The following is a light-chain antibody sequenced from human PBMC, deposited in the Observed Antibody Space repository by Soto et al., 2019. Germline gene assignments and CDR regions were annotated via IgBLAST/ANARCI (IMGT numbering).Light chain of an antibody. V-gene: IGKV1-27*01. CDR3: QNYKSLSRSFGRA. Sequence: DVQLTQSPSSLSASVGDRISITCRASQGINSYVAWYQQKPGRSPTILIYAASTFESGVPSRFSGSVSDTDFTITISRLQPGDAAVYYCQNYKSLSRSFGRAFGQGTKVEIK. CDR2: AAS. J-gene: IGKJ1*01. CDR1: QGINSY.